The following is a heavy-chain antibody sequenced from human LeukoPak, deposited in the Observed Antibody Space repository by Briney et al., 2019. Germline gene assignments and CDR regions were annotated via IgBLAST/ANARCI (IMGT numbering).Heavy chain of an antibody. J-gene: IGHJ4*02. D-gene: IGHD6-19*01. CDR1: GYTFTSYG. CDR2: ISPYNGNT. Sequence: ASVKLSCKASGYTFTSYGISWVRQAPGQGLEWMGNISPYNGNTNYAQKLQGRVTLSTDTSTSTPYMELRSLRAEDTAVYYCARDRSSGLDYWGQRTLVTVSS. CDR3: ARDRSSGLDY. V-gene: IGHV1-18*01.